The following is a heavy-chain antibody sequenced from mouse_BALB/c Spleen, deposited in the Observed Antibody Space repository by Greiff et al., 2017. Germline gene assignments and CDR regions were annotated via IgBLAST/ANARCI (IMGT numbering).Heavy chain of an antibody. CDR3: ARLIRLMDY. CDR2: INPDSSTI. Sequence: EVKLMESGGGLVQPGGSLKLSCAASGFDFSRYWMSWVRQAPGKGLEWIGEINPDSSTINYTPSLKDKFIISRDNAKNTLYLQMSKVRSEDTALYYCARLIRLMDYWGQGTSVTVSS. D-gene: IGHD5-1-1*01. V-gene: IGHV4-1*02. CDR1: GFDFSRYW. J-gene: IGHJ4*01.